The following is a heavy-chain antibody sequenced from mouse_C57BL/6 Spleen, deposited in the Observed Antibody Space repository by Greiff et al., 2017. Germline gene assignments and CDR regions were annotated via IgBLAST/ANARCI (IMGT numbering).Heavy chain of an antibody. CDR1: GFSLTSYG. D-gene: IGHD2-1*01. Sequence: VMLVESGPGLVAPSQSLSITCTVSGFSLTSYGVHWVRQPPGKGLEWLVVIWSDGSTTYNSALKSRLSISKDNSKSQVFLKMNSLQTDDTAMYYCAREGSSMGNYGGWFAYWGQGTLVTVSA. CDR3: AREGSSMGNYGGWFAY. J-gene: IGHJ3*01. V-gene: IGHV2-6*03. CDR2: IWSDGST.